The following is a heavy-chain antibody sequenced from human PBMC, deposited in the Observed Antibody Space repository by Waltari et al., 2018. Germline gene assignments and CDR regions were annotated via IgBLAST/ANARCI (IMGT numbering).Heavy chain of an antibody. CDR3: ATGHYGGATRAFDI. V-gene: IGHV1-69*08. CDR1: GGTFSSYA. J-gene: IGHJ3*02. CDR2: IIPIFGTA. D-gene: IGHD1-26*01. Sequence: QVQLVQSGAEVKKPGSSVKVSCKASGGTFSSYAISWVRQAPGQGLEWMGRIIPIFGTANYAQKFQGRVTITADTSTDTAYMELSSLRSEDTAVYYCATGHYGGATRAFDIWGQGTMVTVSS.